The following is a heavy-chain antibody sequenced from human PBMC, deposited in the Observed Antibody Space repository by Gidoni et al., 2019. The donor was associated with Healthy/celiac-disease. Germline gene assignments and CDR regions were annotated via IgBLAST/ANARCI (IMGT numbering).Heavy chain of an antibody. J-gene: IGHJ5*02. CDR2: TIPILGIA. CDR1: GGPFSSYT. CDR3: ARDSRGDSSSSGSGWFDP. V-gene: IGHV1-69*08. Sequence: QVQLVQSGAQVKKPGSSVKFSCKASGGPFSSYTICWVRQAPGQGLEWMGRTIPILGIANYEQKFQGRVTITADKSTSTAYMEVSSLRCEDTAVYYCARDSRGDSSSSGSGWFDPWGQGTLVTVSS. D-gene: IGHD6-6*01.